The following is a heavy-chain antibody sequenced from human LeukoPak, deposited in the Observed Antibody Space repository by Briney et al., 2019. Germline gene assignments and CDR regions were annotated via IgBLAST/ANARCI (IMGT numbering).Heavy chain of an antibody. CDR2: IIPIFGTA. CDR3: ASHHMSRDGYNLWHFDY. J-gene: IGHJ4*02. CDR1: GGTFSSYA. V-gene: IGHV1-69*01. Sequence: GASVKVSCKASGGTFSSYAISWVRQAPGQGLEWMGGIIPIFGTANYAQKFQGRVTITADESTSTAYMELSSLRSEDTAVYYCASHHMSRDGYNLWHFDYWGQGTLVTVSS. D-gene: IGHD5-24*01.